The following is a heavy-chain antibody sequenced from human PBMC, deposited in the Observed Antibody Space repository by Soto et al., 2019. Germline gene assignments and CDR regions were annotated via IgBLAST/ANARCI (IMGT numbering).Heavy chain of an antibody. J-gene: IGHJ4*02. CDR1: GYTFTSYG. V-gene: IGHV1-18*04. CDR3: ASHKYINDYALSKFDF. D-gene: IGHD3-16*01. Sequence: GASVKVSCKASGYTFTSYGITWVRQAPGQGLEWMGWISAYNGNTNYAQKLQGRVIMTTDTSTSTAYMELRSLRSDDTAVYYCASHKYINDYALSKFDFWGPGTLVTVSS. CDR2: ISAYNGNT.